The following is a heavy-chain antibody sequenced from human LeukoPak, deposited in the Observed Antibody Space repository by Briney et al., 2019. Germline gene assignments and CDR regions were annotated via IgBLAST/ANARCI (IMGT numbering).Heavy chain of an antibody. Sequence: ASVKVSCKASGYTFTGYYMHWVRQAPGQGLEWMGWINPNSGGTNYEQKFQGRVTMTRDTSISTAYMELNRLTSDDTAVYYCARDTGFPFFDFWGHGALVTVSS. J-gene: IGHJ4*01. CDR1: GYTFTGYY. CDR3: ARDTGFPFFDF. CDR2: INPNSGGT. V-gene: IGHV1-2*02.